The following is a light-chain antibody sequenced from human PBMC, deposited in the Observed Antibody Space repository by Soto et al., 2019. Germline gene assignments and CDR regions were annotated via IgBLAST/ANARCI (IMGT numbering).Light chain of an antibody. CDR3: GTWDSSLSAVV. V-gene: IGLV1-51*01. CDR2: DNN. Sequence: QAVVTQPPSVSAPPGQKVTISCSGSSSNIGNNYVSWYQQLPGTAPKLLIYDNNRRPSGIPDRFSGSKSGTSATLGITGLQTGDEADYYCGTWDSSLSAVVFGGGTKLTVL. CDR1: SSNIGNNY. J-gene: IGLJ2*01.